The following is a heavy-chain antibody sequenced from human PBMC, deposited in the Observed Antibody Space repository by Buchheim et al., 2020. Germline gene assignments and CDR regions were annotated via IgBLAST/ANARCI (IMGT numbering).Heavy chain of an antibody. J-gene: IGHJ5*02. D-gene: IGHD4-17*01. Sequence: QVQLQESGPGLVKPSQTLSLTCTVSGGSISSGGYYWCWIRQHPGKGLEWIGYIYYSGSTYYNPSLNSRVTISVDTSKNQLSLKLSSVTAADTAVYYCARGYGHDYGDGIWFDPWGQGTL. CDR2: IYYSGST. CDR1: GGSISSGGYY. CDR3: ARGYGHDYGDGIWFDP. V-gene: IGHV4-31*03.